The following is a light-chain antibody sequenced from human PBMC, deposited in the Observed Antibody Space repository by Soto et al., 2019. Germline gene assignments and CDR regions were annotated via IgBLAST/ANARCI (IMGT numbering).Light chain of an antibody. CDR2: AAS. J-gene: IGKJ1*01. CDR3: QQYNSYS. Sequence: IQMTQSPSSMSASVGDRVTITCRASQSISGYLNWYQKKSGQAPRLLMYAASSLQSGVPSRFSGSGSGTEFTLTLSSMQPDDFATDYCQQYNSYSFGQGTKVDI. CDR1: QSISGY. V-gene: IGKV1-5*01.